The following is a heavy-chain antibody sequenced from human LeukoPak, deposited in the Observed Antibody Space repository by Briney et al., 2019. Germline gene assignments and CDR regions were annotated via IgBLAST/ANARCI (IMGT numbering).Heavy chain of an antibody. Sequence: GGSLRLSCVASGFTFSSYAMSWVRQAPGKGLEWVSAISGSGVTTHYAGSVKGRFSISRDNSKNTLYLQMNSLRAEDTALYYCAKKVVVGATSPYSDFQDWGQGTLVTVSS. D-gene: IGHD1-26*01. J-gene: IGHJ1*01. CDR3: AKKVVVGATSPYSDFQD. CDR1: GFTFSSYA. CDR2: ISGSGVTT. V-gene: IGHV3-23*01.